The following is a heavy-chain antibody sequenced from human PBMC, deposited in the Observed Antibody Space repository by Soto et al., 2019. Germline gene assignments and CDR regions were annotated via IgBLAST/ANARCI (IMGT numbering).Heavy chain of an antibody. CDR1: GFSLSDTTMG. Sequence: QVTLKESGPVLVKPSETLTLTCSVSGFSLSDTTMGVSWIRQPPRKALEWLAHIFSNDEKSYSTSLKTRLTTSKXXSXSXAFLTMTNMDPVDTATYYCARIHSITWGSYFYGMDVWGQGTTVTVSS. J-gene: IGHJ6*02. D-gene: IGHD3-16*01. CDR2: IFSNDEK. CDR3: ARIHSITWGSYFYGMDV. V-gene: IGHV2-26*01.